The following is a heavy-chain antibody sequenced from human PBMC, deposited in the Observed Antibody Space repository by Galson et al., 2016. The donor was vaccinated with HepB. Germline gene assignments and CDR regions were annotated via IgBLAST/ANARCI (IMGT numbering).Heavy chain of an antibody. V-gene: IGHV4-59*01. Sequence: SETLSLTCTVSGGSISHFYWSWIRQPPGKGLEWIGYIYYSGSTNYNPPLKSRVTISVDTSKNQFSLKLNSVSAADTAVYFCARGSASLVAYWGQGTLVTVSS. CDR1: GGSISHFY. D-gene: IGHD5-12*01. CDR2: IYYSGST. CDR3: ARGSASLVAY. J-gene: IGHJ4*02.